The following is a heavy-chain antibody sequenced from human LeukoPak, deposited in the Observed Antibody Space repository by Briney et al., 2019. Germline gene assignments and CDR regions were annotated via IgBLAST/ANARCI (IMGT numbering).Heavy chain of an antibody. CDR1: GYTFTGYY. Sequence: GASVKVSCKASGYTFTGYYMHWVRQAPGQGLEWVGWINPNSGGTNYAQKFRGRVTMTRDTSISTAYMELSRLSSDDTAVYYCARGTAAGVSSPNYWGQGTLVTVSS. V-gene: IGHV1-2*02. J-gene: IGHJ4*02. CDR3: ARGTAAGVSSPNY. CDR2: INPNSGGT. D-gene: IGHD6-25*01.